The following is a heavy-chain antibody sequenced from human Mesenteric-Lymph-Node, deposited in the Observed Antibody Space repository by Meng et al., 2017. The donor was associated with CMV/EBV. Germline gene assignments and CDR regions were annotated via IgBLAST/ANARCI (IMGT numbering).Heavy chain of an antibody. CDR3: ARDRYDFWSGYVLGRY. J-gene: IGHJ4*02. V-gene: IGHV3-7*01. CDR1: GFTFSSYW. Sequence: GESLKISCAASGFTFSSYWMSWVRQAPGKGLEWVANIKQDGSEEYYVDSVKGRFTISRDNAKSSLYLQMNNLRAEDTAVYYCARDRYDFWSGYVLGRYWGQGTLVTVSS. D-gene: IGHD3-3*01. CDR2: IKQDGSEE.